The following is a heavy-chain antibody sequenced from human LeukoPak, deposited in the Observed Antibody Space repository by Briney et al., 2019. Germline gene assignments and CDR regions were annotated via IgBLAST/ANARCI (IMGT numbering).Heavy chain of an antibody. CDR1: GFSFSDHA. D-gene: IGHD6-13*01. Sequence: GGSLRLSCAVSGFSFSDHAMSWVRQAPGKGLEWVSTISGSGDSTYYVDSVKGRFTISRDKSKNTLYLQMKSLSAEDTAIYYCAKEIATSKPYFFDYWGLGTLVTVSS. J-gene: IGHJ4*02. V-gene: IGHV3-23*01. CDR2: ISGSGDST. CDR3: AKEIATSKPYFFDY.